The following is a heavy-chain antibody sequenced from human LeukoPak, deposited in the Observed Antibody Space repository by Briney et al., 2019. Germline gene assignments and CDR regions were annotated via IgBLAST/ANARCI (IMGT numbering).Heavy chain of an antibody. D-gene: IGHD6-19*01. Sequence: PGGSLRLSCAASGFAFHTNAMSWVRQAPGKGLEWVAGINFNSIVTKYGDSVKGRFTISRDNSKNTLFLQMNNLRAEDTAVYYCAKVGGQWLDSGHTYFDYWGQGTLVTVSS. V-gene: IGHV3-23*01. CDR3: AKVGGQWLDSGHTYFDY. CDR2: INFNSIVT. CDR1: GFAFHTNA. J-gene: IGHJ4*02.